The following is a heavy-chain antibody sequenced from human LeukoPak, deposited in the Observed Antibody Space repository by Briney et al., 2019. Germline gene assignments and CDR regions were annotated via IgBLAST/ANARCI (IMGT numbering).Heavy chain of an antibody. J-gene: IGHJ4*02. CDR3: ARDSSSGWHDY. CDR2: IIPILGIA. D-gene: IGHD6-19*01. V-gene: IGHV1-69*04. CDR1: GGTFSSYA. Sequence: ASVKVSCKASGGTFSSYAISWVRQAHGQGLGWMGRIIPILGIANYAQKFQGRVTITADKSTSTAYMELSSLRSEDTAVYYCARDSSSGWHDYWGQGTLVTVSS.